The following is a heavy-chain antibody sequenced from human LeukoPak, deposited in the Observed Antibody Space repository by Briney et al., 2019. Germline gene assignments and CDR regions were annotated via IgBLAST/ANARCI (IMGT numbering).Heavy chain of an antibody. D-gene: IGHD3-9*01. CDR2: IYYSGSS. Sequence: SETLSLTCTVSGGSISSSSYYWGWIRQPPGKGLEWIGSIYYSGSSYYNPSLKSRVTISVDTSKNQFSLKLSSVTAADTAVYYCARSSLTEFDYWGQGTLVTVSS. V-gene: IGHV4-39*01. CDR3: ARSSLTEFDY. CDR1: GGSISSSSYY. J-gene: IGHJ4*02.